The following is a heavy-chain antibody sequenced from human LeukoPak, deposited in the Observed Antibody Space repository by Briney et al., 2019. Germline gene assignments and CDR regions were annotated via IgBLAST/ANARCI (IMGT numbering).Heavy chain of an antibody. D-gene: IGHD3-3*01. J-gene: IGHJ4*02. V-gene: IGHV4-59*01. Sequence: SETLSLTCTVSGGSISSYYWSWIRQPPGKGLEWIGYIYYSGSTNYNPSLKSRVTISVDTSKNQFSLKLSSVTAADTAVYYCARVLGEWLDYFDYWGQGTLVTVSS. CDR2: IYYSGST. CDR1: GGSISSYY. CDR3: ARVLGEWLDYFDY.